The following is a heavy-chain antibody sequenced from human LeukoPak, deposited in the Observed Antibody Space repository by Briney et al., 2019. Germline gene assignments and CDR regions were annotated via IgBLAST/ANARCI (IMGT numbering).Heavy chain of an antibody. CDR3: AREISVIVGATGLDY. CDR1: GFTFSSYS. J-gene: IGHJ4*02. D-gene: IGHD1-26*01. Sequence: KPGGSLRLSCAASGFTFSSYSMNWVRQAPGKGLEWVSSISSSSSYIYYADSLKGRFTISRDNAKNSLYLQMNSLRAEDTAVYYCAREISVIVGATGLDYWGQGTLVTVSS. CDR2: ISSSSSYI. V-gene: IGHV3-21*01.